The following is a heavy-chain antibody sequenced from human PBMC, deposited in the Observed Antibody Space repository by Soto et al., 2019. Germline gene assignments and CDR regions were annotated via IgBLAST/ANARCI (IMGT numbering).Heavy chain of an antibody. Sequence: QVQLVQSGAEVKKPGSSVKVSCKASGGTFSSYTISWVRQAPGQGLEWMGRIIPILGIANYAQKFQGRVTIXXDKSTSTAYMELSSLRSEDTAVYYCARDLTDTAIDCGQGTLVTVSS. CDR1: GGTFSSYT. V-gene: IGHV1-69*08. D-gene: IGHD5-18*01. CDR2: IIPILGIA. J-gene: IGHJ4*02. CDR3: ARDLTDTAID.